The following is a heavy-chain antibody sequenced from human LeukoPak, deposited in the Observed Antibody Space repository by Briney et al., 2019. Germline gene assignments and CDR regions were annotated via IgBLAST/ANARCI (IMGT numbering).Heavy chain of an antibody. CDR1: GYTFTGYY. J-gene: IGHJ4*02. CDR2: INPNSGGT. Sequence: ASVTVSCKASGYTFTGYYMHWVRQAPGQGLEWMGWINPNSGGTNCAQKFQGRVTMTRDTSISTAYMELSRLRSDDTAVYYCARGKGSTEGYYYDSSGKLRRYGFDYWGQGTLVTVSS. CDR3: ARGKGSTEGYYYDSSGKLRRYGFDY. V-gene: IGHV1-2*02. D-gene: IGHD3-22*01.